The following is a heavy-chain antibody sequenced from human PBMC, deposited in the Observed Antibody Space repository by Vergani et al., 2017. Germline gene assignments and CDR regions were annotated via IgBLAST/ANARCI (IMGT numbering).Heavy chain of an antibody. J-gene: IGHJ4*02. D-gene: IGHD3-16*02. Sequence: EVQLVESGGGLVKPGGSLRLSCAASGFTFSNAWMSWVRQAPGKGLGWVGRIKSKTDGGTTDYAAPVKGRFTISRDDSKNTLYLQMNSLITDDTAVYYCTHSHPDDYIWWRYRYNLDYWGQGTLVTVSS. CDR1: GFTFSNAW. V-gene: IGHV3-15*01. CDR3: THSHPDDYIWWRYRYNLDY. CDR2: IKSKTDGGTT.